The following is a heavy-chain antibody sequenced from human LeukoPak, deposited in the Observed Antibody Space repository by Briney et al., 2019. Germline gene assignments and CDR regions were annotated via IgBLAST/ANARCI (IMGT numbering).Heavy chain of an antibody. CDR2: IYNGGTT. CDR1: GFTVSSNY. CDR3: ARVINLGYGSGLDY. D-gene: IGHD3-10*01. Sequence: GGSLRLSCAASGFTVSSNYMSWVRQAPGKGPEWVSVIYNGGTTYYAGSVKGRFTTSRHNSENTLNIQMNSLRAEDTAVYYCARVINLGYGSGLDYWGQGALVTVSS. J-gene: IGHJ4*02. V-gene: IGHV3-53*01.